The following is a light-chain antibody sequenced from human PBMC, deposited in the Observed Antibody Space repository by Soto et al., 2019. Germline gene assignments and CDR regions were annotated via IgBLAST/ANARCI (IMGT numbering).Light chain of an antibody. CDR2: DAS. CDR1: QSVSRT. CDR3: QHRYNWHQT. J-gene: IGKJ1*01. Sequence: EVVLTQSPATLSLSPGERANLSCRTSQSVSRTLDWYQQKSGQAPRLLIYDASNRATGIPTRFSGSGSGTYFTLTISSIVTEDFAVYYFQHRYNWHQTFGQGTKVEIK. V-gene: IGKV3-11*01.